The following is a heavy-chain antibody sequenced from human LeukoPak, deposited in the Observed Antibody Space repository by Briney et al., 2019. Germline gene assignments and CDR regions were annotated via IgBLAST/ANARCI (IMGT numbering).Heavy chain of an antibody. J-gene: IGHJ4*02. V-gene: IGHV3-7*01. CDR1: GFTVSNNY. Sequence: PGGSLRLSCAASGFTVSNNYMSWVRQAPGKGLEWVANINQDGSAQYYVDSVKGRFTISRDNAKSSLYLQMNSLRAEDTAVYYCARSARWGQGTLVTVSS. CDR2: INQDGSAQ. CDR3: ARSAR.